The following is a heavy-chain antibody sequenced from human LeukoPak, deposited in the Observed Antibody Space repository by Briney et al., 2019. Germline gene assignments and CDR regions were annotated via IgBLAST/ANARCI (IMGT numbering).Heavy chain of an antibody. J-gene: IGHJ4*02. Sequence: GGSLRLSCAASGFTFNTYAMTWVRQAPGKGLEWVSTISGSGGSTYYADSVKGRFTISRDNSKNTLYLQMNSLRAEDTAVYYCVREDTPATANYWGQGTLVTISS. D-gene: IGHD2-21*02. CDR3: VREDTPATANY. CDR1: GFTFNTYA. CDR2: ISGSGGST. V-gene: IGHV3-23*01.